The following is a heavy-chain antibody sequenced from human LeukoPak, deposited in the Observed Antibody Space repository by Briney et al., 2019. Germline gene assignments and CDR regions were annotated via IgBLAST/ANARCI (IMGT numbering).Heavy chain of an antibody. D-gene: IGHD3-22*01. CDR3: VRVKSYYDTSSGFQFYYFDY. CDR1: GFTFSSYS. Sequence: GGSLRLSCAASGFTFSSYSMNWVRQAPGKGLEWVSSISSSGDDTDNADSVKGRFTISRDNAKNSLFLQMDSLRAEDTAVYYCVRVKSYYDTSSGFQFYYFDYWGQGTLVTVSS. J-gene: IGHJ4*02. CDR2: ISSSGDDT. V-gene: IGHV3-21*01.